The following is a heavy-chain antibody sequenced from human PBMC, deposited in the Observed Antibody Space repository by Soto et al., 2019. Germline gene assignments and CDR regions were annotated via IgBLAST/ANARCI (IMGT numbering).Heavy chain of an antibody. CDR1: GGSISSSSYY. J-gene: IGHJ4*02. V-gene: IGHV4-39*01. CDR2: IYYSGST. CDR3: ARLVESVTPDY. Sequence: PSETLSLTCTVSGGSISSSSYYWGWIRQPPGKGLEWIGSIYYSGSTYYNPSLKSRVTISVDTSKNQFSLKLSSVIAADTAVYYCARLVESVTPDYWGQGTLVTVSS. D-gene: IGHD4-17*01.